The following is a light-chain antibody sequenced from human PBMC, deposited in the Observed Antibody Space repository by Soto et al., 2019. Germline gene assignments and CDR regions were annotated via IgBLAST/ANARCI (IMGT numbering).Light chain of an antibody. CDR1: QGISSW. J-gene: IGKJ4*01. CDR3: QQANSFPLT. V-gene: IGKV1-12*01. CDR2: AAS. Sequence: DSQMTQSPSSVSSALLDVVAVTSRASQGISSWLAWYQQKPGKAPKLLIYAASSLQSGVPSRFSGSGSGTDFTLTISSLQPEDFATYYCQQANSFPLTFGGGTKVDIK.